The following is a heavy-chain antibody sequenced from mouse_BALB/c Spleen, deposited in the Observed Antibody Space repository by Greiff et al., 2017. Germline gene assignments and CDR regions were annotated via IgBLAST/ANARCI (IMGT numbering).Heavy chain of an antibody. V-gene: IGHV1S56*01. J-gene: IGHJ2*01. Sequence: VQLQESGPELVKPGASVRISCKASGYTFTSYYIHWVKQRPGQGLEWIGWIYPGNVNTKYNEKFKGKATLTADKSSSTAYMQLSSLTSEDSAVYFCARYYGKEDYFDYWGQGTTLTVSS. CDR2: IYPGNVNT. CDR1: GYTFTSYY. D-gene: IGHD1-1*01. CDR3: ARYYGKEDYFDY.